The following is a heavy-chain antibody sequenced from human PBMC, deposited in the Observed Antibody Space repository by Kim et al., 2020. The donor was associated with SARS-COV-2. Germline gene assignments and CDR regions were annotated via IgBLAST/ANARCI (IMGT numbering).Heavy chain of an antibody. D-gene: IGHD3-10*01. J-gene: IGHJ4*02. CDR3: ARALLWFGELLGAFDY. CDR2: ISYDGSNK. CDR1: GFTFSSYA. Sequence: GGSLRLSCAASGFTFSSYAMHWVRQAPGKGLEWVAVISYDGSNKYYADSVKGRFTISRDNSKNTLYLQMNSLRAEDTAVYYCARALLWFGELLGAFDYWGQGTLVTVSS. V-gene: IGHV3-30*04.